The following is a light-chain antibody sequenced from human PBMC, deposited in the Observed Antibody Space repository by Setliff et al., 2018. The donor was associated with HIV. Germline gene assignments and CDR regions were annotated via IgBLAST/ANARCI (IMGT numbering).Light chain of an antibody. CDR3: SSSAGTNTVEG. Sequence: QSVLTQPPSASGSPGQSVTISCTGTSSDVGGYNYVSWYQQLPGKAPKLMIYEVTKRPSGVPDRFSGSKSGKTASLTVSGRQTEDEADYYCSSSAGTNTVEGFGGGTKVTVL. CDR1: SSDVGGYNY. J-gene: IGLJ3*02. V-gene: IGLV2-8*01. CDR2: EVT.